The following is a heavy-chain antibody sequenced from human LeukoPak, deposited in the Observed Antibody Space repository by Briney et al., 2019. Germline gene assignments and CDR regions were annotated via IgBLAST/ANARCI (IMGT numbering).Heavy chain of an antibody. Sequence: SVKVSCKASGGTFSSYAISWVRQAPGQGLEWMGGIIPIFGTANYAQKFQGRVTITADESTSTAYMELSSLRAEDMAVYYCARDAVYDSSGYYYVGYYFDYWGQGTLVTVSS. V-gene: IGHV1-69*01. CDR3: ARDAVYDSSGYYYVGYYFDY. J-gene: IGHJ4*02. CDR1: GGTFSSYA. D-gene: IGHD3-22*01. CDR2: IIPIFGTA.